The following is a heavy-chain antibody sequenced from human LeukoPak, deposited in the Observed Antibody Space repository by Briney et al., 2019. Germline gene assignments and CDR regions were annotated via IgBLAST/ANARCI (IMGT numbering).Heavy chain of an antibody. CDR3: ARAHKYPHYDSSGAFDV. J-gene: IGHJ3*01. V-gene: IGHV4-4*07. Sequence: SETLSLTCTVTRDSINSYYWNWIRQPAGKGREWIGRIYSTGTTNYNPSLTSRVTISVDTSKNPFSLKLSSVTAADTAAYSCARAHKYPHYDSSGAFDVWGHGTVVIVSS. CDR1: RDSINSYY. CDR2: IYSTGTT. D-gene: IGHD3-22*01.